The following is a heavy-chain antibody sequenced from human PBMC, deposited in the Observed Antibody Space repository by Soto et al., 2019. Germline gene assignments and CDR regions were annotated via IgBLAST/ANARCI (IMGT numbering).Heavy chain of an antibody. Sequence: SETLYLTCTVSGGSISAYYWRWIRQPPVMGLEWIGYIYYSGSTNYNPSLKSRVTISVDTSKNQFSLKLSSVTAADTAVYYCARHATYYYDSSGYVEPFDYWGQGTLVTVS. V-gene: IGHV4-59*08. CDR1: GGSISAYY. J-gene: IGHJ4*02. CDR2: IYYSGST. D-gene: IGHD3-22*01. CDR3: ARHATYYYDSSGYVEPFDY.